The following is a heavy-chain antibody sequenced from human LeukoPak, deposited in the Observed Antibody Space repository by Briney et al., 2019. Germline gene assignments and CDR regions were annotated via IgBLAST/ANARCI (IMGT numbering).Heavy chain of an antibody. J-gene: IGHJ4*02. CDR1: GYTFTGYY. CDR2: INPNSGGT. CDR3: ARAGGIAARPGDYFDY. V-gene: IGHV1-2*02. Sequence: ASVKVSCKASGYTFTGYYMHWVRQAPGQGLEWMGWINPNSGGTNYAQKFQGRVTMTRDTSISTAYMELSRLRSDDTAVYYCARAGGIAARPGDYFDYWGQGTLVTVSS. D-gene: IGHD6-6*01.